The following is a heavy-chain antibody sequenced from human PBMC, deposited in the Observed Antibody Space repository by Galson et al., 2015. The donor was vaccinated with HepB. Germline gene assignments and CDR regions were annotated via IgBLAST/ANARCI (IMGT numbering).Heavy chain of an antibody. CDR2: IYSGGST. CDR1: GFTVSSNY. V-gene: IGHV3-53*01. Sequence: SLRLSCAASGFTVSSNYMSWVRQAPGKGLEWVSVIYSGGSTYYADSVKGRFTISRDNAKNSLYLQMNSLRAEDTAVYYCARDSGYFRFDYWGQGTLVTVSS. J-gene: IGHJ4*02. D-gene: IGHD3-22*01. CDR3: ARDSGYFRFDY.